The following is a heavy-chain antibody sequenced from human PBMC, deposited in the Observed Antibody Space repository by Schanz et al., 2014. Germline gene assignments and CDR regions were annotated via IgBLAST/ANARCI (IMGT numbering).Heavy chain of an antibody. V-gene: IGHV3-11*01. CDR2: IGNGGVTI. D-gene: IGHD3-10*01. CDR3: PADLWFGAVWGVW. CDR1: GFPFSDYF. Sequence: VQLVDSGGGLVKPGGSLRLSCTASGFPFSDYFMAWMRQPPGRGLEWVSYIGNGGVTIYYADSVKGRFTISRDNSKTPLYLKMNSLQTEDTAVYYCPADLWFGAVWGVWWGQGTLVTVSS. J-gene: IGHJ4*02.